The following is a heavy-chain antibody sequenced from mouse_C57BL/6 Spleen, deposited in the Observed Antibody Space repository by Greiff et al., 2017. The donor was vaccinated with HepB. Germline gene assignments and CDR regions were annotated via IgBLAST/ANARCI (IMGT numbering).Heavy chain of an antibody. J-gene: IGHJ2*01. D-gene: IGHD1-1*01. V-gene: IGHV1-82*01. CDR3: AREYYYGSSYPCFDY. CDR1: GYAFSSSW. CDR2: IYPGDGDT. Sequence: VQLQQSGPELVKPGASVKISCKASGYAFSSSWMNWVKQRPGKGLEWIGRIYPGDGDTNYNGKFKGKATLTADKSSSTAYMQLSSLTSEDSAVYYCAREYYYGSSYPCFDYWGQGTTLTVAS.